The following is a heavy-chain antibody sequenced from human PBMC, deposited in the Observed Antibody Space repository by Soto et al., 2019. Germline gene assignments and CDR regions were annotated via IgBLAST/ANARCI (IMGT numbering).Heavy chain of an antibody. CDR3: ARVRVTYSSSQRRANWFDP. V-gene: IGHV4-31*03. CDR2: IYYSGST. Sequence: SETLSLTCTVSGGSISSGGYYWSWIRQHPGKGLEWIGYIYYSGSTYYNPSLKSRVTISVDTSKNQFSLKLSSVTAADTAVYYCARVRVTYSSSQRRANWFDPWGQGTLVTVSS. J-gene: IGHJ5*02. CDR1: GGSISSGGYY. D-gene: IGHD6-6*01.